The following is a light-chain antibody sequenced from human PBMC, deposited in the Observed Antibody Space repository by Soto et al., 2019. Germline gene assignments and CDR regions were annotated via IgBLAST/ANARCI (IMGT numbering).Light chain of an antibody. CDR1: ESIARH. CDR3: QQTYSTLSIT. J-gene: IGKJ5*01. V-gene: IGKV1-39*01. CDR2: AAS. Sequence: DLQMTQSPSSLSASVGDRVTITCRASESIARHLNWYQQKPGKAPKLLIYAASSLQNGVPSRFRGGGSGTDFTLTISNLQPEDFATYYCQQTYSTLSITCGQGTRLESK.